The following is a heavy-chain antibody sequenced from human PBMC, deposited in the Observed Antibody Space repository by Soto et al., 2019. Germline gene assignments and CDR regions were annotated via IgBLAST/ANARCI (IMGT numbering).Heavy chain of an antibody. Sequence: QVQLVQSGAEVKKPGASVKVSCKASGYTFTSYGISWVRQAPGQGLEWMGWISDYNGNTNYAQKLQGRVTMTTDTSTSTAYMELRSLRSDDTAVYYCARDYEWLRLFGLSIAAAGLPDYWGQGTLVTVSS. D-gene: IGHD6-13*01. CDR3: ARDYEWLRLFGLSIAAAGLPDY. J-gene: IGHJ4*02. CDR1: GYTFTSYG. CDR2: ISDYNGNT. V-gene: IGHV1-18*01.